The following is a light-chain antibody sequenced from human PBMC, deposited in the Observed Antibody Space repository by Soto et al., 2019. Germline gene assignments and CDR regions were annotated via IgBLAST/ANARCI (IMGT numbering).Light chain of an antibody. CDR3: QQYVSSPWA. Sequence: EIVLAQSPGTLSLSPGERATLSCRASQSVTDSFLAWYQQKPGQAPRLLIYGASRRATGIPDRFTGSGSGTDFTLNISRLEPEDLAVYYCQQYVSSPWAFGQGTKVEI. CDR2: GAS. CDR1: QSVTDSF. J-gene: IGKJ1*01. V-gene: IGKV3-20*01.